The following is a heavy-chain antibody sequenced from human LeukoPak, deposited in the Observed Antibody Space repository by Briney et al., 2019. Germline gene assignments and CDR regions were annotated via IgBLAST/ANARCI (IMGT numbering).Heavy chain of an antibody. CDR3: ARGGGGAKAFYFDY. D-gene: IGHD1-26*01. V-gene: IGHV4-34*01. J-gene: IGHJ4*02. CDR2: IDNNGIT. CDR1: GESFSGNF. Sequence: PSGTLSLTCAVSGESFSGNFWTWLRQSPGKGLEWIGEIDNNGITNYNPSLKSRVTMSVDTTRKRFSLRLTSESAADTGVYYCARGGGGAKAFYFDYWGQGSLVTVSS.